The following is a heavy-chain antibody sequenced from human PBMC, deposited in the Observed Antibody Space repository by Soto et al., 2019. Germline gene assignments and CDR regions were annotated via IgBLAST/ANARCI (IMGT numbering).Heavy chain of an antibody. CDR2: ISSGGTNI. CDR3: ARGEGGYCSSITSPPFDY. CDR1: GFTFRAYY. V-gene: IGHV3-11*01. Sequence: QVQLVESGGGLAKPGGSLRLSCAASGFTFRAYYMSWIRQAPGKGLEWVSYISSGGTNIYYAGSVKGRFTISRDNAKNSLYLQMNSLRADDTAVYYCARGEGGYCSSITSPPFDYWGQGTLVTVSP. J-gene: IGHJ4*02. D-gene: IGHD2-2*01.